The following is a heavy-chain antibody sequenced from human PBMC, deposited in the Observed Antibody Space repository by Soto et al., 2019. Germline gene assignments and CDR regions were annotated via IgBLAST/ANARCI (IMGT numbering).Heavy chain of an antibody. CDR3: ARGLLWFGELWSYYYGMDV. J-gene: IGHJ6*02. CDR1: GGSFSGYY. Sequence: SETLSLTCAVYGGSFSGYYWSWIRQPPGKGLEWIGEINYSGSTYYNPSLKSRVTISVDTSKNQFSLKLSSVTAADTAVYYCARGLLWFGELWSYYYGMDVWGQGTTVTVSS. D-gene: IGHD3-10*01. CDR2: INYSGST. V-gene: IGHV4-34*01.